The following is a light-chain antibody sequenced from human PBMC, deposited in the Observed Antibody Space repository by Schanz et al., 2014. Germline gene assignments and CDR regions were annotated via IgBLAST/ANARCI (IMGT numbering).Light chain of an antibody. CDR1: QSVTSTY. V-gene: IGKV3-20*01. CDR2: AAS. CDR3: QQYGSSPIT. Sequence: EIVLTQSPGTLSLSPGERATLSCRASQSVTSTYLAWYQQKPGQAPRLLIYAASFRATGISDRFIGSGSGTDFTLTISRLEPEDFAMYYCQQYGSSPITFGQGTRLEIK. J-gene: IGKJ5*01.